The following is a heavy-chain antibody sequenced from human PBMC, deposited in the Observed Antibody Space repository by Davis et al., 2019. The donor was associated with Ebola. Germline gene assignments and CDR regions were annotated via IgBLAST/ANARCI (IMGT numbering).Heavy chain of an antibody. Sequence: MPSETLSLTCTVSGGSISSSSYYWGWIRQPPGKGLEWIGSIYYSGSTYYNPSLKSRVTISVDTSKNQFSLKLSSVTAADTAVYYCARDRYTMVQGVISKPGWYFDLWGRGALVTVSS. D-gene: IGHD3-10*01. CDR2: IYYSGST. V-gene: IGHV4-39*02. J-gene: IGHJ2*01. CDR3: ARDRYTMVQGVISKPGWYFDL. CDR1: GGSISSSSYY.